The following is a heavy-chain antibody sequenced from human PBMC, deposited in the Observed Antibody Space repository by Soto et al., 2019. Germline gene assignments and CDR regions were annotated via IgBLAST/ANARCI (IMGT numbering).Heavy chain of an antibody. CDR2: IYYSGST. D-gene: IGHD6-19*01. CDR3: ARDIAVADQYYFDY. J-gene: IGHJ4*02. CDR1: GGSVSSGSYY. V-gene: IGHV4-61*01. Sequence: PSETLSLTCTVSGGSVSSGSYYWSWIRQPPGKGLEWIGYIYYSGSTNYNPSLKSRVTISVDTSKNQFSLKLSSVTAADTAVYYCARDIAVADQYYFDYWGQGTLVTVS.